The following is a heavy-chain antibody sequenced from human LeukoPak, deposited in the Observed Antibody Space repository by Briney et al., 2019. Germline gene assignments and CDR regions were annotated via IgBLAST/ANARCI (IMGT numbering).Heavy chain of an antibody. CDR2: IYWDDDK. D-gene: IGHD5-18*01. CDR1: GFSLSTSGVG. V-gene: IGHV2-5*02. CDR3: AHRRGHVDTAMVFFDY. Sequence: NKSGPTLVKPTQTLTLTCTFSGFSLSTSGVGVAWIRQPPGKALEWLALIYWDDDKRYSPSLKSRLTITKDTSKNQVVLTMTNMDPVDTATYYCAHRRGHVDTAMVFFDYWGQGTLVTVSS. J-gene: IGHJ4*02.